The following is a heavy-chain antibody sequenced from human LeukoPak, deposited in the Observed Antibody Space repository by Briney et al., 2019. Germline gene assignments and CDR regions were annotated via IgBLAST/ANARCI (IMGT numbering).Heavy chain of an antibody. CDR3: AKGPSYDFWSGYPYYYYYYYMDV. J-gene: IGHJ6*03. V-gene: IGHV3-33*06. CDR2: IWYHGSNK. CDR1: GFTLSSYG. Sequence: GRSLRLTCAASGFTLSSYGMHWVRQAPGKGREWVAVIWYHGSNKYYADSVKGRFTISRDNSKNTLYLQVNSLRAEDTAVYYCAKGPSYDFWSGYPYYYYYYYMDVWGKGTTVTVSS. D-gene: IGHD3-3*01.